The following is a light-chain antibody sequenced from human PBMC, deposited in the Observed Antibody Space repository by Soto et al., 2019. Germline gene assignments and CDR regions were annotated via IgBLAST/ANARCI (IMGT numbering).Light chain of an antibody. V-gene: IGKV4-1*01. CDR1: QTVLYSSNNKNY. J-gene: IGKJ2*01. CDR3: QQYYSTPHT. CDR2: WAS. Sequence: DTVMTQSPDSLAVSLGERATINCKSSQTVLYSSNNKNYLAWYLQKPGQPPKLLIYWASTRESGVPDRFSGSGSGTDFTLTISSLQAEDVAVYYCQQYYSTPHTFGQGTKLEIK.